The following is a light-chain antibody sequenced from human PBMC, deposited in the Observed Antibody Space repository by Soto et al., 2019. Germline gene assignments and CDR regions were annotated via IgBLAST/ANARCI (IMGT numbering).Light chain of an antibody. CDR2: GDT. V-gene: IGLV2-23*01. CDR3: CSHAGSIFPYV. J-gene: IGLJ1*01. CDR1: SSDVGSRGP. Sequence: QSALTQPASVSGSPGQSITISCTPFSSDVGSRGPGSWYQEHPGVSWYQHHPGKAPKLIIYGDTKRPSGVSNRFSGSKSGKTASLTISGLLTEDEADYYCCSHAGSIFPYVFGSGTKVTVL.